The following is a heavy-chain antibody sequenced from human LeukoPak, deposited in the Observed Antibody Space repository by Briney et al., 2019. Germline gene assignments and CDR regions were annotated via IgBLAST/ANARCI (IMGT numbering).Heavy chain of an antibody. D-gene: IGHD3-22*01. CDR1: GFTFSSYA. Sequence: GGSLRLSCAASGFTFSSYAMSWVRQAPGKGLEWVSAISGSGGSTYYADSVKGRFTISRDNSKNTLYLQMNSLRAGDTAVYYCAKANTYYYDSSGYYRPYDAFDIWGQGAMVTVSS. V-gene: IGHV3-23*01. J-gene: IGHJ3*02. CDR2: ISGSGGST. CDR3: AKANTYYYDSSGYYRPYDAFDI.